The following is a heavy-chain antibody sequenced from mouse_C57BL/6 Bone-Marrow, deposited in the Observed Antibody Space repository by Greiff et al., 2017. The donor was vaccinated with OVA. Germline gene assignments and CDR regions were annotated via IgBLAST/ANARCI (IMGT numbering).Heavy chain of an antibody. CDR3: TRGGYGGFAY. CDR2: INPSNVDT. Sequence: QVQLQQPGAELVKPGASVKLSCKASGYTFTSYYMYWLKQRPGQGLEWIGEINPSNVDTNFNEKFKNKATLTVDKSSSTAYMQLSSLTSADSAVYYCTRGGYGGFAYWGQGTLVTVSA. CDR1: GYTFTSYY. V-gene: IGHV1S81*02. J-gene: IGHJ3*01. D-gene: IGHD2-2*01.